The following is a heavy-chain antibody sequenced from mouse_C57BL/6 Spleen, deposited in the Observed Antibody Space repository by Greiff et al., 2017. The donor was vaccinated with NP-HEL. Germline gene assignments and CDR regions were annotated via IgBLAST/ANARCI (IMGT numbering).Heavy chain of an antibody. V-gene: IGHV5-12*01. J-gene: IGHJ2*01. D-gene: IGHD4-1*01. CDR1: GFTFSDYY. CDR3: ARHGELGFDY. CDR2: ISNGGGST. Sequence: EVQLVESGGGLVQPGGSLKLSCAASGFTFSDYYMYWVRQTPEKRLEWVAYISNGGGSTYYPDTVKGRFTISRDNAKNTLYLQMSRLKSEDTTMYYCARHGELGFDYWGQGTTLTVSS.